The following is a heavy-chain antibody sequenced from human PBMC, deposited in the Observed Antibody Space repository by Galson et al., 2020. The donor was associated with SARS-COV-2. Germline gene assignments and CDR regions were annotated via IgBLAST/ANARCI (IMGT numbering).Heavy chain of an antibody. Sequence: TEGSLRLSCAASGFTFSSYWMSWARQAPGKGLEWVANIKPDGSEKFCVDSVKGRFTISRDNAKNSLYLQMNSLRAEDTAVYYCARGDFSDISGYFSDAFDIWGQGAMVTVSS. CDR1: GFTFSSYW. V-gene: IGHV3-7*01. CDR2: IKPDGSEK. J-gene: IGHJ3*02. D-gene: IGHD3-22*01. CDR3: ARGDFSDISGYFSDAFDI.